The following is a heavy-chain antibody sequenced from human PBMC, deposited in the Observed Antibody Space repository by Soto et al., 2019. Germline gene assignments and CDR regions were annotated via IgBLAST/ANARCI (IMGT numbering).Heavy chain of an antibody. D-gene: IGHD3-10*01. Sequence: PGGSLRLSCAASGFTFSSYWMHWVRQAPGKGLVWVSRINSDGSSTSYADSVKGRFTISRDNSKNTLYLQMNSLRAEDTAVYYCANIVSMYYYYGMDVWGQGTTVTVSS. CDR3: ANIVSMYYYYGMDV. CDR2: INSDGSST. CDR1: GFTFSSYW. J-gene: IGHJ6*02. V-gene: IGHV3-74*01.